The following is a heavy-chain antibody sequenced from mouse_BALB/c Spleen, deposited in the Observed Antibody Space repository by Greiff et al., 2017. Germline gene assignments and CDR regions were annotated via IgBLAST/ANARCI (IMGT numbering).Heavy chain of an antibody. CDR1: GFTFSSYA. CDR3: ARGNYYGSSPFAY. V-gene: IGHV5-6-5*01. CDR2: ISSGGST. D-gene: IGHD1-1*01. Sequence: EVQVVESGGGLVKPGGSLKLSCAASGFTFSSYAMSWVRQTPEKRLEWVASISSGGSTYYPDSVKGRFTIFRDNARNILYLQMSSLRSEDTAMYYCARGNYYGSSPFAYWGQGTLVTVSA. J-gene: IGHJ3*01.